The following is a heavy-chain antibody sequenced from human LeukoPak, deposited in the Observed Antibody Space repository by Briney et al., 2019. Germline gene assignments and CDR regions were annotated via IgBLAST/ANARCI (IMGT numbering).Heavy chain of an antibody. J-gene: IGHJ4*02. D-gene: IGHD3-10*01. CDR2: MSGSGGTT. V-gene: IGHV3-23*01. CDR3: AKDLGLGSGSYGSDY. Sequence: SGGSLRLSCAVSGYTFSSYGMSWVRQAPGKGLEWVSAMSGSGGTTYYADSVKGRFTISRDNSKNTLVLQMNSLRAEDTAVYYCAKDLGLGSGSYGSDYWGQGTLVTVSS. CDR1: GYTFSSYG.